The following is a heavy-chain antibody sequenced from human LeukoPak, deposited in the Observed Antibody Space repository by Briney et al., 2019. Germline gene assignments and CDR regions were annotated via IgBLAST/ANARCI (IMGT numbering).Heavy chain of an antibody. J-gene: IGHJ6*02. V-gene: IGHV3-49*04. CDR2: IRSKAYGGTT. Sequence: GGSLRLSCTASGFTFGDYAMSWVRQAPGKGLEWVGFIRSKAYGGTTEYAASVKGRFTISRDDSKSIAYLQMNSLRAEDTAVYYCARDLLAVAGHKIPYYYYYGMDVWGQGTTVTVSS. CDR3: ARDLLAVAGHKIPYYYYYGMDV. CDR1: GFTFGDYA. D-gene: IGHD6-19*01.